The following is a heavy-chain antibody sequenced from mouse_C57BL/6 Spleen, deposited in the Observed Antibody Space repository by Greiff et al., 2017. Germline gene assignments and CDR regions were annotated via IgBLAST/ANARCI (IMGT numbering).Heavy chain of an antibody. CDR1: GYTFTSYW. J-gene: IGHJ3*01. Sequence: QVQLQQPGAELVRPGSSVKLSCKASGYTFTSYWLHWVKQRPIQGLEWIGNIDPSDSETHYNQKFKDKATLTVDKASSTAYMPLSSLTSEDAAVYYCVCYYSNYEGFAYWGQGTLVTVSA. CDR3: VCYYSNYEGFAY. V-gene: IGHV1-52*01. D-gene: IGHD2-5*01. CDR2: IDPSDSET.